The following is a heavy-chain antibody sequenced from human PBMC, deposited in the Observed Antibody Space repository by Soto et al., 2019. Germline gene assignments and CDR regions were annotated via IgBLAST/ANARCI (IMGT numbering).Heavy chain of an antibody. J-gene: IGHJ4*02. CDR2: ISVDGGDK. CDR3: AKPAKGSGSYAPFDS. V-gene: IGHV3-23*01. Sequence: GGSLRLSCAASGFTFSASWMSWVRQAPGKGLEWVAAISVDGGDKDYADPVKGRFTISRDNSKNTLYLRMISLRVEDTAVYYCAKPAKGSGSYAPFDSWGQGILVTVSS. D-gene: IGHD1-26*01. CDR1: GFTFSASW.